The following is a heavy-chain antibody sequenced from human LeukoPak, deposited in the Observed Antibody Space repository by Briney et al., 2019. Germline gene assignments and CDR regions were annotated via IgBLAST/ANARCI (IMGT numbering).Heavy chain of an antibody. CDR2: ISSSSSTI. CDR3: LLAFDY. V-gene: IGHV3-48*01. D-gene: IGHD2-15*01. Sequence: GGSQRLSCAASGFTFSSYSMDWVRQTPGKGLEWVSYISSSSSTISYADSVKGRFTISRDNAKNSLYLQMNSLRAEDTAVYYCLLAFDYWGQGTLVTVPS. J-gene: IGHJ4*02. CDR1: GFTFSSYS.